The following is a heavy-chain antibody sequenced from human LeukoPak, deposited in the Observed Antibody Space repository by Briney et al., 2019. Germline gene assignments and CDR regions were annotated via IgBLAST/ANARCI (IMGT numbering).Heavy chain of an antibody. CDR3: ATGRDYFGSGNNDAFDI. J-gene: IGHJ3*02. V-gene: IGHV1-2*04. Sequence: ASVKVSCKASGYTFTGYYMHWVRQAPGQGLEWLGWINPNSGGTNYAQKFQGWVTMTRDTSIGTAYMELSRLRSDDTAVYYCATGRDYFGSGNNDAFDIWGQGTMVTVSS. D-gene: IGHD3-10*01. CDR2: INPNSGGT. CDR1: GYTFTGYY.